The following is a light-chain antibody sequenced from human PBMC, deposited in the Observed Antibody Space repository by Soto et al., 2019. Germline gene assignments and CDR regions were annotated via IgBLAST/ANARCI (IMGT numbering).Light chain of an antibody. CDR3: QQSYSTGLT. V-gene: IGKV1-39*01. Sequence: DIQMTQSPSSLSASVGDRVTITCRASQSVNSYLNWYQQKPGKAPKLLIYAASSLQSRVPSRFSGSGSGTDFTLTISSLQPEDFATYYCQQSYSTGLTFGGGTKVEIK. CDR2: AAS. CDR1: QSVNSY. J-gene: IGKJ4*01.